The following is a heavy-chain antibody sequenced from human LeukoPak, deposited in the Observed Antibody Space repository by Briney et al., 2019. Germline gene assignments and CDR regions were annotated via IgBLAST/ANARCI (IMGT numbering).Heavy chain of an antibody. V-gene: IGHV3-23*01. J-gene: IGHJ4*02. Sequence: GGSLRLSCAASGFTFSSYAMSWVHQAPGKGLEWVSAISGSGGSTYYADSVKGRFTISRDNSKNTLYLQMNSLRAEDTAVYYCAKDGYSSGWFDYWGQGTLVTVSS. CDR3: AKDGYSSGWFDY. CDR2: ISGSGGST. CDR1: GFTFSSYA. D-gene: IGHD6-19*01.